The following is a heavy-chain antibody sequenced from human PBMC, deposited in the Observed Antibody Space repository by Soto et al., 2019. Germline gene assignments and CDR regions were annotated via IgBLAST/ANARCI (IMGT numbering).Heavy chain of an antibody. Sequence: GESLKISCQGSGYSFSSYWIGWVRQMPGKGLEWMAFIDPHSNTRYSPSFEGQITISADKSISTAYLQWSSLKASDTAIYYCARRTYTSGWRHYFDYWGQGTLVTVSS. J-gene: IGHJ4*02. CDR1: GYSFSSYW. CDR2: IDPHSNT. V-gene: IGHV5-51*01. D-gene: IGHD6-19*01. CDR3: ARRTYTSGWRHYFDY.